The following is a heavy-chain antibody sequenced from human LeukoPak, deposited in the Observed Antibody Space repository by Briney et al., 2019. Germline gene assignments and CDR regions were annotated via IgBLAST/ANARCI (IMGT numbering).Heavy chain of an antibody. CDR2: ISSSSRYI. CDR1: GFTFSNYS. V-gene: IGHV3-21*01. J-gene: IGHJ6*03. D-gene: IGHD3-10*01. CDR3: ARGFGELLSDGYYYYYYMDV. Sequence: GGSLRLSCAASGFTFSNYSMNWVRQAPGKGLEWVSSISSSSRYIYYADSVKGRFTISRDDAKNSLYLQMNSLRAEDTAVYYCARGFGELLSDGYYYYYYMDVWGKGTTVTISS.